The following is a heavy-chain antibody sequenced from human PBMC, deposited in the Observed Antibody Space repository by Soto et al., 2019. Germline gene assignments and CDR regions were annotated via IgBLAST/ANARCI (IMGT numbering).Heavy chain of an antibody. CDR1: GFTFSSYA. CDR2: ISGSGGST. Sequence: GGSLRLSCAASGFTFSSYAMSWVRQAPGKGLEWVSAISGSGGSTYYADSVKGRFTISRDNSKNSLFLQMNSLRAEDTAVYYCAKGDYYDILTGYLYYYDGMDVWGQGTTVTVSS. CDR3: AKGDYYDILTGYLYYYDGMDV. V-gene: IGHV3-23*01. D-gene: IGHD3-9*01. J-gene: IGHJ6*02.